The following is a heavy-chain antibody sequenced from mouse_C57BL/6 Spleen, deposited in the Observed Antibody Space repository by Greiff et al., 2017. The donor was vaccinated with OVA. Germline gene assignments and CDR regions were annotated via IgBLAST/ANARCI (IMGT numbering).Heavy chain of an antibody. CDR2: IDPETGVT. CDR3: TRGTTVVSAFAY. J-gene: IGHJ3*01. Sequence: VQLQQSGAELVRPGASVTLSCKASGYTFTDYEMHWVKQTPVHGLEWIGAIDPETGVTSYNQKFKGKAILTADKSSSTAYMELRSLTSEDSAVYYCTRGTTVVSAFAYWGQGTLVTVSA. CDR1: GYTFTDYE. V-gene: IGHV1-15*01. D-gene: IGHD1-1*01.